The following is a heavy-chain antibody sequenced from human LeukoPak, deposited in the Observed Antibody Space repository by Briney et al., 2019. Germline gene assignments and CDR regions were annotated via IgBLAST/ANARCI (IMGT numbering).Heavy chain of an antibody. D-gene: IGHD6-13*01. J-gene: IGHJ5*02. CDR2: IYHSGST. CDR3: ARGVSSQSAAAGYSWFDP. Sequence: PSETLSLTCTVSGYSISSGYYWGWIRQPPGKGLEWIGSIYHSGSTYYNPSLQTPVTISVDTSKNQFSLNLSSVTAADTAVYYCARGVSSQSAAAGYSWFDPWGQGTLVTVSS. CDR1: GYSISSGYY. V-gene: IGHV4-38-2*02.